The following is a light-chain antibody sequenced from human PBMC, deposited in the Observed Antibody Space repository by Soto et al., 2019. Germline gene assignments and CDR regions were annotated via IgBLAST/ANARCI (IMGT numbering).Light chain of an antibody. CDR1: RSNIGNNA. Sequence: QSVLTQPPSVSEAPRQRVTISCSGSRSNIGNNAVNWYQQLPGKAPKLLIYYDDLLPSGVSDRFSGSKSGTSASLAISGLQSEDEADYDCAAWDDSLNGWVFGGGTKLTGL. J-gene: IGLJ3*02. V-gene: IGLV1-36*01. CDR3: AAWDDSLNGWV. CDR2: YDD.